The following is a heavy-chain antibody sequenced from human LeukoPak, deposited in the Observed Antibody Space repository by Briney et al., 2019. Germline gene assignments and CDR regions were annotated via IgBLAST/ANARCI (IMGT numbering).Heavy chain of an antibody. CDR1: GYTFTSYG. V-gene: IGHV1-18*01. D-gene: IGHD3-22*01. CDR2: ISAY. CDR3: ARRFNYYDSSGYYEGFYFDY. Sequence: ASVKVSCKASGYTFTSYGISWVRQAPGQGLEWMGWISAYAQKFQCIVTMTTDTSTSTAYMELRSLRSDDTAVYYCARRFNYYDSSGYYEGFYFDYWGQGTLVTVSS. J-gene: IGHJ4*02.